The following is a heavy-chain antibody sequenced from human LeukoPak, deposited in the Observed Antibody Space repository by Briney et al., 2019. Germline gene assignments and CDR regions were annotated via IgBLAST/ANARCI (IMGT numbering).Heavy chain of an antibody. CDR2: INPSSGST. J-gene: IGHJ4*02. CDR3: ARGLRDYVDY. CDR1: GYTFTSYY. Sequence: ASVKVSCKASGYTFTSYYMHWVLQAPGQGLEWMGIINPSSGSTTYAQKFQGRVTMTRDTSTSTVYMELSSLRSEDTAVYYCARGLRDYVDYWGQGTLVTVSS. V-gene: IGHV1-46*01.